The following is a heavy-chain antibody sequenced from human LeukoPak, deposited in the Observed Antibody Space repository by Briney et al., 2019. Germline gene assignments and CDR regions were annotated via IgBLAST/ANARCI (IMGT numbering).Heavy chain of an antibody. Sequence: GASVKVSCKASGYTFTGYYMHWVRQAPGQGLEWMGWINPNSGGTNYAQKFQGRVTMTRDTSISTAYMELSRLRSDDTAVYYCARAQASLNCSRTSCYWGSDYWGQGTLVTVSS. D-gene: IGHD2-2*01. V-gene: IGHV1-2*02. J-gene: IGHJ4*02. CDR1: GYTFTGYY. CDR3: ARAQASLNCSRTSCYWGSDY. CDR2: INPNSGGT.